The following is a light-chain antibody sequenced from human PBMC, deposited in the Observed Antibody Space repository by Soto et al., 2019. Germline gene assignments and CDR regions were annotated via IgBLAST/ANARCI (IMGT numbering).Light chain of an antibody. CDR1: QSVSSY. CDR3: QQRSNWPT. J-gene: IGKJ4*01. V-gene: IGKV3-11*01. CDR2: DAS. Sequence: EIVLTQSPATLSLSPGERATLSCRASQSVSSYLAWYQQKPGQAPRLLIYDASNRATGIPARFSGSGSGTDFTLTISGLEPEDFVVYYCQQRSNWPTFGGGTNVEIK.